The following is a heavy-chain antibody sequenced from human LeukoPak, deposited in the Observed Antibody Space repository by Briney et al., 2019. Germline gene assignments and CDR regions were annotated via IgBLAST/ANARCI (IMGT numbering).Heavy chain of an antibody. J-gene: IGHJ4*02. Sequence: GGSLRLSCAASGFTFSSYWMHWVRQVSGKRLEWVSHISSDGNNTNYAASVKGRFTISRDNTKNTLYLQMDSLRAEDTALYYCATSRSFDYWGQGTLVTVSS. CDR3: ATSRSFDY. CDR2: ISSDGNNT. V-gene: IGHV3-74*01. CDR1: GFTFSSYW.